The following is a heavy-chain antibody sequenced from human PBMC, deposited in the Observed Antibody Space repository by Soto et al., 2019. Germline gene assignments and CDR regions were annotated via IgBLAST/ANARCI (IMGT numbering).Heavy chain of an antibody. CDR2: INPNSGDT. Sequence: ASVKVSCKSSGYDFTGYYIHWVRRAPGQGPEWMGWINPNSGDTDYAQKFHGRVTITRDTSFSTAYMELSSLRSEDTAVYYCATRYSYVHFWRQGTVVTVPS. J-gene: IGHJ4*02. V-gene: IGHV1-2*02. CDR1: GYDFTGYY. D-gene: IGHD5-18*01. CDR3: ATRYSYVHF.